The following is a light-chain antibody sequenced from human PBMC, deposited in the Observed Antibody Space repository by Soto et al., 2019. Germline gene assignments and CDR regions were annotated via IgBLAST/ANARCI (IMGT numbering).Light chain of an antibody. CDR2: YAS. CDR3: QQCDSTPYT. Sequence: DIRVTQSPSSLSASVGDRVTITCRASQSISSYLNCYQQKQGKDPHLLIYYASSLESGVPSRFSGGGSGTDFTLTISSLQPEDFATYYCQQCDSTPYTFGQGTKLEIK. V-gene: IGKV1-39*01. CDR1: QSISSY. J-gene: IGKJ2*01.